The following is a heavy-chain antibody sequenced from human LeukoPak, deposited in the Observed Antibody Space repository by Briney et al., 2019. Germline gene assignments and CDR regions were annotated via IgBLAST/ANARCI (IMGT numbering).Heavy chain of an antibody. Sequence: GGSLRLSCAASGFTFSSYSMNWVRQAPGKGLEWVSSISSSSTIIYYADSVKGRFTISRDNAKNSLFQQMNSLRAEDTAVYYCARDLFDDYTLDYWGQGTLVTVSS. CDR2: ISSSSTII. J-gene: IGHJ4*02. V-gene: IGHV3-21*01. CDR1: GFTFSSYS. D-gene: IGHD3-16*01. CDR3: ARDLFDDYTLDY.